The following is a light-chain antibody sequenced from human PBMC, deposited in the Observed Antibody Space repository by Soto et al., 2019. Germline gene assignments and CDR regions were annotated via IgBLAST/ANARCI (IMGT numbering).Light chain of an antibody. CDR1: SSDVGGYNY. CDR2: EVS. Sequence: QSALTQPPSASGSPGQSVTISCTGTSSDVGGYNYVSWYQQYPGKAPKITIYEVSERPSGVPVRFSGSKSGNTASLTVSGLQAEDEADYYCSSYAGTNNLVFGGGTKLTVL. J-gene: IGLJ3*02. V-gene: IGLV2-8*01. CDR3: SSYAGTNNLV.